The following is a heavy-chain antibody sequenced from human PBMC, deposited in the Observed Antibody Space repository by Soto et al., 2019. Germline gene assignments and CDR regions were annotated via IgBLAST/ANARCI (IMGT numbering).Heavy chain of an antibody. CDR2: FYSGST. D-gene: IGHD6-13*01. CDR3: ATTRGIAVGGSFDY. CDR1: GASIRSRSSY. J-gene: IGHJ4*02. V-gene: IGHV4-39*05. Sequence: WETPSPPCIFFGASIRSRSSYWGLIRQPPGKGLEWVGTFYSGSTYNNPSLKSRVTISVDTSKNQFSLKLSSVAAEDPAIYYCATTRGIAVGGSFDYWGQGTLVTVSS.